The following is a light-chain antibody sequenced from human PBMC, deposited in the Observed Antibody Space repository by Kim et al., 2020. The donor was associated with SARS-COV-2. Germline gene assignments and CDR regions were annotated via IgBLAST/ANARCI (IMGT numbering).Light chain of an antibody. Sequence: DIVMTQSPDSLAVSLGERAIITCKSSRSISSAASNKSSLAWYQQRPGQSPKLIIYWASVRESGAPDRFSGSGSGTHFSLTINRLQPEDVATYHCQQYSASPVTFAGGTKLEIK. J-gene: IGKJ4*01. CDR3: QQYSASPVT. CDR2: WAS. CDR1: RSISSAASNKSS. V-gene: IGKV4-1*01.